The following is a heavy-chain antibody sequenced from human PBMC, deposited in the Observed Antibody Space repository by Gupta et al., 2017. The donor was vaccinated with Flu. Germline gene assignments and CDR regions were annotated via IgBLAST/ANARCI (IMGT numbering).Heavy chain of an antibody. Sequence: TFSKYWMSWVRQAPGMGLEWVASIKEDGREIYYVDSVRGRFTISRDNAKNSLYLQTNSLGDEDTAFYYCARADYSSRCFDYWGQGTLVTVSS. CDR3: ARADYSSRCFDY. J-gene: IGHJ4*02. V-gene: IGHV3-7*01. D-gene: IGHD2-2*01. CDR1: TFSKYW. CDR2: IKEDGREI.